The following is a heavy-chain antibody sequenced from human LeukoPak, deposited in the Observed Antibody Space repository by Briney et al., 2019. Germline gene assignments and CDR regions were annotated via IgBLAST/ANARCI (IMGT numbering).Heavy chain of an antibody. D-gene: IGHD6-13*01. CDR3: ARGKYSSSWWTTDPVDY. V-gene: IGHV3-11*01. J-gene: IGHJ4*02. CDR2: ISSSGSTI. Sequence: GGSLRLSCAASGFTFSDYYMSWIRQAPGKGLEWVSYISSSGSTIYYADSVKGRFTISRDNAKNSLYLQMNSLRAEDTAVYYCARGKYSSSWWTTDPVDYWGQGTLVTVTS. CDR1: GFTFSDYY.